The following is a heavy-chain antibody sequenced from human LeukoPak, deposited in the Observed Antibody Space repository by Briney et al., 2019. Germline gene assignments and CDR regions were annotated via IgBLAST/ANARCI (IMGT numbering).Heavy chain of an antibody. J-gene: IGHJ5*02. CDR1: EFTFSSHS. Sequence: KPGGSLRLSCAASEFTFSSHSMNWVRQAPGKGLEWVSSISRSGGSIYYADSLKGRFTISRDNAKNSLYLQMNSLRAEDTAVYFCARQTYSSGWYWFDPWGQGTLVTVSS. CDR3: ARQTYSSGWYWFDP. CDR2: ISRSGGSI. V-gene: IGHV3-21*01. D-gene: IGHD6-19*01.